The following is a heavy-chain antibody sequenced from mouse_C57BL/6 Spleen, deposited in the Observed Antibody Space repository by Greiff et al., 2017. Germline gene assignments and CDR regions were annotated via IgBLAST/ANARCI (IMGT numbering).Heavy chain of an antibody. CDR1: GYTFTSYW. D-gene: IGHD3-2*02. CDR2: INPSNGGT. J-gene: IGHJ4*01. Sequence: QVQLQQPGTELVKPGASVKLSCKASGYTFTSYWMHWVKQRPGQGLEWIGNINPSNGGTNYNEKFKSKATLTVDKSSSTAYMQLSSLTSEDSAVYYCARGLDSSGYKDYYAMDYWGQGTSVTVSS. V-gene: IGHV1-53*01. CDR3: ARGLDSSGYKDYYAMDY.